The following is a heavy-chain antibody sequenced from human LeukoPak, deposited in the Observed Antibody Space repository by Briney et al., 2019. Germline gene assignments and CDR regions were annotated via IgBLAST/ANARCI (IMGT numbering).Heavy chain of an antibody. J-gene: IGHJ5*02. D-gene: IGHD1-14*01. CDR1: GYPSTTYE. V-gene: IGHV1-8*01. Sequence: ASVKVSCKTSGYPSTTYEINWVRQAAGQGLEWMGWVHPDGYADYAQKFQGRVTVTSDTSISTAYMELSSLRSDDTAVYFCARGPRNDPWGQGTLVTVSS. CDR3: ARGPRNDP. CDR2: VHPDGYA.